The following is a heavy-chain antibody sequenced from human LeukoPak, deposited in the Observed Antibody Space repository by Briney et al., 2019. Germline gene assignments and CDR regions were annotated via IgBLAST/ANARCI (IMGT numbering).Heavy chain of an antibody. CDR2: IYHSGST. D-gene: IGHD6-13*01. CDR1: GGSISSSNW. V-gene: IGHV4-4*02. CDR3: ARVVEGSSYPYYYYYMDV. Sequence: SGTLSLTCAVSGGSISSSNWWSWVRQPPGKGLEWIGEIYHSGSTNYNPSLKSRVTISVDTSKNQFSLKLSSVTAADTAVYYCARVVEGSSYPYYYYYMDVWGKGTTVTISS. J-gene: IGHJ6*03.